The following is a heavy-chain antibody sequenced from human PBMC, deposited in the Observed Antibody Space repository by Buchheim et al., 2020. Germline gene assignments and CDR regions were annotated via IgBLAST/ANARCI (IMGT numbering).Heavy chain of an antibody. CDR3: YCSGNDWHAD. CDR2: VRDRALNYAT. D-gene: IGHD2-15*01. V-gene: IGHV3-73*02. J-gene: IGHJ4*02. Sequence: EVQLVESGGDLVQPGGSLKLSCAASGFTFGGSALHWARQASGKGLEWVGRVRDRALNYATTYGASVTGRFTLSRDDSKSTVYLQMNSLKSEDTAVYYCYCSGNDWHADWGQGTL. CDR1: GFTFGGSA.